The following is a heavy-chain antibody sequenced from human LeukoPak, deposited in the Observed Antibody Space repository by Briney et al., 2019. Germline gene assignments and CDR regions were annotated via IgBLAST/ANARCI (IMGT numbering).Heavy chain of an antibody. CDR3: AREIAAAGTLDY. CDR1: GYTFTIYG. D-gene: IGHD6-13*01. V-gene: IGHV1-69*13. Sequence: GASVKVSCKASGYTFTIYGIIWVRQAPGQGLEWMGGIIPIFGTANYAQKFQGRVTITADESTRTDYMELSSMRSEYTAVYYCAREIAAAGTLDYWGQGTLVTVSS. J-gene: IGHJ4*02. CDR2: IIPIFGTA.